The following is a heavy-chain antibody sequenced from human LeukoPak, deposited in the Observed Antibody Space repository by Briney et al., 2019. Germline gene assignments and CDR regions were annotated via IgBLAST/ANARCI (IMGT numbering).Heavy chain of an antibody. D-gene: IGHD6-19*01. Sequence: GGSLRLSCAASGFTFSSYSMNWVRQAPGKRLEWVSSISSSSSYIYYADSVKGRFTISRDNAKNSLYLQMNSLRAEDTAVYYCASIAVAASVMDVWGQGTTVTVSS. CDR1: GFTFSSYS. CDR2: ISSSSSYI. V-gene: IGHV3-21*01. CDR3: ASIAVAASVMDV. J-gene: IGHJ6*02.